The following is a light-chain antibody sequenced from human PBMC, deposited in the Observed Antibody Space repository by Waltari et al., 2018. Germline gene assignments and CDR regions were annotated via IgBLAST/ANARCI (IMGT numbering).Light chain of an antibody. CDR3: QHYVSLPVT. Sequence: EIVLTQSPGTMSFSPGERDTLSCRASQSVGRYLAWYQQKPGQAPRLLIYDASSRATGIPDRFSGGGSGTDFNLTISRLEPEDFAAYHCQHYVSLPVTFGQGTKVEIK. CDR1: QSVGRY. V-gene: IGKV3-20*01. J-gene: IGKJ1*01. CDR2: DAS.